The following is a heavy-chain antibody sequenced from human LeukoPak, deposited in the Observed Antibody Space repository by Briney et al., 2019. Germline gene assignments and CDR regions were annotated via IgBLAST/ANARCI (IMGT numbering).Heavy chain of an antibody. D-gene: IGHD5-12*01. CDR3: ARFSRYSGYDFDC. CDR1: GFSLSDFW. CDR2: IKQDGSEK. Sequence: GVCLRLSCVASGFSLSDFWMSWVRQVPGKGLEWVAHIKQDGSEKYSVDSVKGRFTISRDNAKDSLYLQMSSLRAEDTAVYYCARFSRYSGYDFDCWGQGTLVTVSS. J-gene: IGHJ4*02. V-gene: IGHV3-7*01.